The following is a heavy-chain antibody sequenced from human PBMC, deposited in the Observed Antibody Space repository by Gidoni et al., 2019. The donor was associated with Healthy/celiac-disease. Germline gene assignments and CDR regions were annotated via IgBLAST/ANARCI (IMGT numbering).Heavy chain of an antibody. Sequence: QVQLVESGGGVVQPGRSLRLSCAASGFTFSSYAMHWVRQAPGKGLEWVAVISYDGSNKYYADSVKGRFTISRDNSKNTLYLQMNSLRAEDTAVYYCARVHSYGWMFRELGNYYMDVWGKGTTVTVSS. V-gene: IGHV3-30-3*01. CDR3: ARVHSYGWMFRELGNYYMDV. CDR1: GFTFSSYA. CDR2: ISYDGSNK. J-gene: IGHJ6*03. D-gene: IGHD5-18*01.